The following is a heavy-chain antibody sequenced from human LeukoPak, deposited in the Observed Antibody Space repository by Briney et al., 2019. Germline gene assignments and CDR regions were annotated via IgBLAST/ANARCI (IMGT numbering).Heavy chain of an antibody. CDR3: ARAAGYSSGRLAFDI. CDR2: INPNSRGT. D-gene: IGHD6-19*01. Sequence: SVKVSCKASGYTFTGYYMHWVRQAPGQGLEWMGRINPNSRGTNYEQQLQGRVHMTRDPSIRTAYMELGRLTSDDTGVYYCARAAGYSSGRLAFDIWGKGTMVTVSS. J-gene: IGHJ3*02. V-gene: IGHV1-2*05. CDR1: GYTFTGYY.